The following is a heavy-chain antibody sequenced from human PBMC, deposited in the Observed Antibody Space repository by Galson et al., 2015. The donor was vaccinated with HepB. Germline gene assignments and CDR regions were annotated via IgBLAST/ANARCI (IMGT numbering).Heavy chain of an antibody. Sequence: SLRLSCAASGFTFSSYWMHWVRQAPGKGLVWVSRINSDGSSTSYADSVKGRFTISRDNAKNTLYLQMNSLRAEDTAVYYCARAQVGRGVTNFDYWGQGTLVTVSS. D-gene: IGHD3-10*01. V-gene: IGHV3-74*01. CDR2: INSDGSST. CDR1: GFTFSSYW. J-gene: IGHJ4*02. CDR3: ARAQVGRGVTNFDY.